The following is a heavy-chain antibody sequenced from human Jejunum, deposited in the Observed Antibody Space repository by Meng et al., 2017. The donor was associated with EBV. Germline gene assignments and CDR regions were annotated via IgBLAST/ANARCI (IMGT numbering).Heavy chain of an antibody. CDR2: VIPIFSTA. CDR3: ARSFGGVVADYFDY. J-gene: IGHJ4*02. V-gene: IGHV1-69*06. CDR1: VGNFSNYA. D-gene: IGHD3-16*02. Sequence: CGGEVRDPGVAGKCPCSPCVGNFSNYAFSGVRQATGQGLEWMGGVIPIFSTANDEQKIQGTVTITSVKSTSTAYMELRSLRSEDTAVYYCARSFGGVVADYFDYWGQGTLVTVSS.